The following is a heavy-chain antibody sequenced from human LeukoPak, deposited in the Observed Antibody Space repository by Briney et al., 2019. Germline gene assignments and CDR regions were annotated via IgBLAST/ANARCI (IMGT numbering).Heavy chain of an antibody. CDR3: ARSHLSDYGDYKVYYGLDV. D-gene: IGHD4-17*01. J-gene: IGHJ6*02. Sequence: SETLSLTCRVSGGSVSSSSYYWAWIRQPPGKGLEWIGSVYYTENTHYSPSLKSRVTISVDTSKNQFSLKVRPVTAADTAVYYCARSHLSDYGDYKVYYGLDVWGQGTTVTVSS. CDR1: GGSVSSSSYY. V-gene: IGHV4-39*01. CDR2: VYYTENT.